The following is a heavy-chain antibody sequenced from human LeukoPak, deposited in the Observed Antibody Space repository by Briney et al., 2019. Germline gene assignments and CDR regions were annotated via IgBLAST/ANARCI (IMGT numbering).Heavy chain of an antibody. J-gene: IGHJ4*02. CDR1: GYSISSGDY. Sequence: NPSETLSLTCTVSGYSISSGDYWGWIRQPPGKGLEWIASIYHSGSTYSNPSLESRISISVDTSKNQSSLKLNSVTAADTAVYFCARDGGGRIAVAGLWYDWGQGALVTVSS. V-gene: IGHV4-38-2*02. CDR2: IYHSGST. CDR3: ARDGGGRIAVAGLWYD. D-gene: IGHD6-19*01.